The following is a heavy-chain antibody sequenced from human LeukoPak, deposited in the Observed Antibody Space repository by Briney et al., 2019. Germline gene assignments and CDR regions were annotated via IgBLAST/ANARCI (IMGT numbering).Heavy chain of an antibody. CDR2: IYSGGST. D-gene: IGHD3-22*01. CDR3: ARSGYRYYFDY. V-gene: IGHV3-66*01. J-gene: IGHJ4*02. CDR1: GFTFSSYA. Sequence: PGGSLRLSCAASGFTFSSYAMSWVRQAPGKGLEWVSVIYSGGSTYYADSVKGRFTISRDNSKNTLYLQMNSLRAEDTAVYYCARSGYRYYFDYWGQGTLVTVSS.